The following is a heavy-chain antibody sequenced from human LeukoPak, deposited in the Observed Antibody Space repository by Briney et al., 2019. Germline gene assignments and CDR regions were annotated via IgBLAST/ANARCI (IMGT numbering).Heavy chain of an antibody. CDR3: ARAIEYSSSSGTDY. V-gene: IGHV3-48*01. CDR2: ISSSSSTI. D-gene: IGHD6-6*01. Sequence: GGSLRLSCAASGFTFSSHGMNWVRQAPGKGLEWVSYISSSSSTIYYADSVKGRFTISRDNAKNSLYLQMNSLRAEDTAVYYCARAIEYSSSSGTDYWGQGTLVTVSS. J-gene: IGHJ4*02. CDR1: GFTFSSHG.